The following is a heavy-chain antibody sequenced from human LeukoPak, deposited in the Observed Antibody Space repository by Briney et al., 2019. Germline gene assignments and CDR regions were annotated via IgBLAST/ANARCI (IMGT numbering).Heavy chain of an antibody. D-gene: IGHD3-16*01. V-gene: IGHV4-39*01. CDR3: ARGSFAGGNFDY. Sequence: PSETLSLTCTVSGGSISSSSYYWGWIRQPPGQGLEWIGSIYYSGSTYYNPSLKSPVTISVDTSKNQFSLKVSSVTAADTAVYYCARGSFAGGNFDYWGQGTLVTVSS. CDR1: GGSISSSSYY. J-gene: IGHJ4*02. CDR2: IYYSGST.